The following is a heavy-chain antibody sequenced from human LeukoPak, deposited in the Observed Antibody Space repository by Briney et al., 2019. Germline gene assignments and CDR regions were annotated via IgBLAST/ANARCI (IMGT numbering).Heavy chain of an antibody. V-gene: IGHV3-11*01. Sequence: PGGSLRLSCAASGFSFSGYYMTWIRQAPGKGLEWVSYIGSSGSAIYYADSVKGRFTISRDNAKNSLYLQMYSLRADDTAVYYCAREGSSYGMDVWGQGTTVTVSS. CDR1: GFSFSGYY. CDR3: AREGSSYGMDV. CDR2: IGSSGSAI. D-gene: IGHD6-6*01. J-gene: IGHJ6*02.